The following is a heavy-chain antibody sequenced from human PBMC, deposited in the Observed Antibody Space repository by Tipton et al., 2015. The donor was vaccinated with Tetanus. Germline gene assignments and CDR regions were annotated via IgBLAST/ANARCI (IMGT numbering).Heavy chain of an antibody. CDR1: GGSISSYY. Sequence: TLSLTCTVSGGSISSYYWSWIRQPPGKGLEWIGYIYYSGSTNYNPSLKSRVAISVDTSKNQFSLKLSSVTAADTAVYYCARDLSKPRKSGRYVDYYYGMDVWGQGTTVTVSS. J-gene: IGHJ6*02. CDR2: IYYSGST. V-gene: IGHV4-59*01. D-gene: IGHD3-16*02. CDR3: ARDLSKPRKSGRYVDYYYGMDV.